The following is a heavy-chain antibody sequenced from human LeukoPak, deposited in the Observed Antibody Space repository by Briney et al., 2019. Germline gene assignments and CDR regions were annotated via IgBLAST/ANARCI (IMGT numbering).Heavy chain of an antibody. V-gene: IGHV4-39*07. D-gene: IGHD6-19*01. CDR3: ARFQWLVTNFDY. CDR1: GGSISSSSYY. CDR2: IYYSGST. J-gene: IGHJ4*02. Sequence: SGTLSLTCAVSGGSISSSSYYWGWIRQPPGKGLEWIGSIYYSGSTYYDPSLKSRVTISVDTSKNQFSLKLSSVTAADTAVYYCARFQWLVTNFDYWGQGTLVTVSS.